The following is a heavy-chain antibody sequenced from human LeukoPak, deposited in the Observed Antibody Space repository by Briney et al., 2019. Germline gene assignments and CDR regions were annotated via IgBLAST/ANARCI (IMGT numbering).Heavy chain of an antibody. J-gene: IGHJ4*02. Sequence: GSLRLSCTVSGFPFGSHWMRWVRQVPRKGLEWVANSGQDGSETYYVDSVKGRFTISRDNAKNSLYLEMNNLRVEDTAVYYCVSFYETYWGRGTLVTVSS. CDR1: GFPFGSHW. D-gene: IGHD2/OR15-2a*01. CDR3: VSFYETY. V-gene: IGHV3-7*01. CDR2: SGQDGSET.